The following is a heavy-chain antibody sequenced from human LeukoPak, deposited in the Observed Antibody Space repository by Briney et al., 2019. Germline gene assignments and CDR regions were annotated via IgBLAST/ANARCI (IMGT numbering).Heavy chain of an antibody. CDR1: GFTFDDYG. J-gene: IGHJ4*02. V-gene: IGHV3-20*04. Sequence: GGSLRLSCAASGFTFDDYGMSWVRQAPGKGLEWVSGINWNGGSTGYADSVKGRFTISRDNAKNSLYLQMNSLRAEDTALYYCARDFLSVEQWLVGWFDYWGQGTLVTVSS. D-gene: IGHD6-19*01. CDR2: INWNGGST. CDR3: ARDFLSVEQWLVGWFDY.